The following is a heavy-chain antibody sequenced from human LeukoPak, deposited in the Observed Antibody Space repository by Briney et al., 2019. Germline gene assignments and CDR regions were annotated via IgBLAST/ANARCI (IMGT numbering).Heavy chain of an antibody. CDR3: ARDLNSSSWYADAFDI. CDR2: IYTSGST. D-gene: IGHD6-13*01. Sequence: SETLSLTCTVSGGSINSYYWSWIRQPAGRGLEWIGRIYTSGSTNYNPSLKSRVTISVDTSKNQFSLKLSSVTAADTAVYYCARDLNSSSWYADAFDIWGQGTMVTVSS. J-gene: IGHJ3*02. CDR1: GGSINSYY. V-gene: IGHV4-4*07.